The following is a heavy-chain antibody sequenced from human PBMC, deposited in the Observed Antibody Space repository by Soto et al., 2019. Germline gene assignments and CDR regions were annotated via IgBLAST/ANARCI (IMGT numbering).Heavy chain of an antibody. CDR2: IYYSGST. CDR1: GGSISSYY. Sequence: SETLSLTCTVSGGSISSYYWSWIRQPPGKGLEWIGYIYYSGSTNYNPSLKSRVTISVDTSKNQFSLMLSSVTAADAAIYYCARGYCAHGVCYPSDYWGQGTLVTVSS. J-gene: IGHJ4*01. V-gene: IGHV4-59*01. CDR3: ARGYCAHGVCYPSDY. D-gene: IGHD2-8*01.